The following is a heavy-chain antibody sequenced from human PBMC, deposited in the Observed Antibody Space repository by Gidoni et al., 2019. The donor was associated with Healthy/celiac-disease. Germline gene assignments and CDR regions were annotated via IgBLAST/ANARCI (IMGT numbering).Heavy chain of an antibody. Sequence: EVQLVESGGGLVQPGGSLRLSCAASGFTVSRNYMSWVRQAPGKGLEWVSVIYSGGSTYYADSVKGRFTISRDNSKNTLYLQMNSLRAEDTAVYYCARDSTYYYDSSGYYGGVYYYYGMDVWGQGTTVTVSS. CDR1: GFTVSRNY. D-gene: IGHD3-22*01. V-gene: IGHV3-66*02. CDR2: IYSGGST. J-gene: IGHJ6*02. CDR3: ARDSTYYYDSSGYYGGVYYYYGMDV.